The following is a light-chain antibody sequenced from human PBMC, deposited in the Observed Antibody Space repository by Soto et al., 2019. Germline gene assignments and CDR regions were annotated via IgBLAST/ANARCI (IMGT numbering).Light chain of an antibody. V-gene: IGLV2-18*02. CDR2: EVT. Sequence: QSALTQPPSVSGSPGQSVTISCTGTSSDVGSYNRVSWYQQPPGTAPKLMIYEVTNRPSGVPDRFSGTKSGNTASLTISGLQAEDEADYYCISYTTDTTLVFGGGTQLTVL. CDR3: ISYTTDTTLV. J-gene: IGLJ2*01. CDR1: SSDVGSYNR.